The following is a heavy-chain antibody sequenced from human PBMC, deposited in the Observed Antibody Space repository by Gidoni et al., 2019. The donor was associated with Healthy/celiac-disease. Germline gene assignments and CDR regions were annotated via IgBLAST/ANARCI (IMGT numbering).Heavy chain of an antibody. V-gene: IGHV1-2*02. D-gene: IGHD3-3*01. Sequence: QVQLVQSGAEVKKPGASVKASCQASGYTFTGYYMHWVRQAPGQGLEWMGWINPNSGGTNYAQKFQGRVTMTRDTSISTAYMELSRLRSDDTAVYYCARGHPVTIFGVVIQIDYWGQGTLVTVSS. J-gene: IGHJ4*02. CDR1: GYTFTGYY. CDR3: ARGHPVTIFGVVIQIDY. CDR2: INPNSGGT.